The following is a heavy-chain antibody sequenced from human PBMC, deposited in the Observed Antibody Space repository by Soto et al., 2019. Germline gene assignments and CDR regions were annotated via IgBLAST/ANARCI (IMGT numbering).Heavy chain of an antibody. Sequence: QVQLVQSGAEVKKPGASVKVSCKASGYTFTSYYMHWVRQAPGQGLEWMGIINPSGGSTSYAQKYQSRVTMTRDTSTSTVYMELSSLRSEDTAVYYFARDVCAGDCYHDFDIWGQGTMVTVSS. CDR2: INPSGGST. J-gene: IGHJ3*02. CDR1: GYTFTSYY. V-gene: IGHV1-46*01. CDR3: ARDVCAGDCYHDFDI. D-gene: IGHD2-21*02.